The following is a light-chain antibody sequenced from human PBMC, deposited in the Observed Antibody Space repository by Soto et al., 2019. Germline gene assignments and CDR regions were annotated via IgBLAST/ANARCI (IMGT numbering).Light chain of an antibody. Sequence: EIVLTQSPATLSLSPGERATLSCRASQSVSSYLDWYQQKPGQAPRLLIYDASNRSTGIPARFSGRGSGTDFTLTISSLEPEDFAVYYCQQRSNWMCTFVQGTNVEIK. V-gene: IGKV3-11*01. CDR1: QSVSSY. CDR2: DAS. J-gene: IGKJ1*01. CDR3: QQRSNWMCT.